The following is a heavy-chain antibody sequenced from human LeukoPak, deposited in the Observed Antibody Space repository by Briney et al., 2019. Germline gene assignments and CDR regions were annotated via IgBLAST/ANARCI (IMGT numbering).Heavy chain of an antibody. D-gene: IGHD6-13*01. Sequence: SETLSLTCAVSGGSISSGGYYWSWIRQPPGKGLEWIGEINHSGSTNYNPSLKSRVTISVDTSKNQFSLKLSSVTAADTAVYYCARWYARQPNFDYWGQGTLVTVSS. CDR1: GGSISSGGYY. V-gene: IGHV4-34*01. J-gene: IGHJ4*02. CDR2: INHSGST. CDR3: ARWYARQPNFDY.